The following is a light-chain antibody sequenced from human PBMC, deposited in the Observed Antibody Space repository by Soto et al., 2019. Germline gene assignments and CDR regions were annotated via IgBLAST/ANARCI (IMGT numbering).Light chain of an antibody. CDR2: DAS. CDR3: QQCAFSPRT. J-gene: IGKJ2*01. CDR1: QNVTNNY. Sequence: EIVLTQSPGTLSLSPGERGTLSCRASQNVTNNYLAWYQQKPDQAPRLLIYDASSRATGIPDRFSGSGSGTDSTITISRLETEDFAVYYCQQCAFSPRTFGQGTKLEIK. V-gene: IGKV3-20*01.